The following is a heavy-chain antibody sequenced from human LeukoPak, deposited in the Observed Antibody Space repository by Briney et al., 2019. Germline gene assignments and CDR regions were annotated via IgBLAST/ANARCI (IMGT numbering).Heavy chain of an antibody. CDR2: IYYSGST. CDR1: GGSISSYY. Sequence: SETLSLTCTVSGGSISSYYWSWIRQPPGKGLEWIGYIYYSGSTNYNPSLKSRVTISVDTSKNQFSLKLSSVTAADTAVYYCARDQRGSSGHDAFDIWGQGTMVTVSS. J-gene: IGHJ3*02. D-gene: IGHD3-22*01. CDR3: ARDQRGSSGHDAFDI. V-gene: IGHV4-59*01.